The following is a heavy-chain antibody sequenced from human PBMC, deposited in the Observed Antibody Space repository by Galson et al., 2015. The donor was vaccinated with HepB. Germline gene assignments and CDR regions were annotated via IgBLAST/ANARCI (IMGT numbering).Heavy chain of an antibody. CDR2: TYYRSKWSN. V-gene: IGHV6-1*01. CDR1: GDSVSRNSAA. D-gene: IGHD1-20*01. CDR3: ASGFDNWNVRDWFDP. J-gene: IGHJ5*02. Sequence: CAISGDSVSRNSAAWNWIRQSPSRGLEWLGRTYYRSKWSNDYAVSVKSRIIINADTSKNQFSLHLNSVTPEDTAVYYCASGFDNWNVRDWFDPWGQGTLVTVSS.